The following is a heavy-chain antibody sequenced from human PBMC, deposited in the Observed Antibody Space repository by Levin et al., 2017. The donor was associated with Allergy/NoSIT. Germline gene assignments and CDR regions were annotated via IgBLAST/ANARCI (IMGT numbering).Heavy chain of an antibody. J-gene: IGHJ4*02. D-gene: IGHD1-26*01. CDR2: IYTSGST. V-gene: IGHV4-4*07. CDR3: ARDGVYSGSSTEYYFDY. Sequence: ESLKISCTVSGGSISSYYWSWIRQPAGKGLEWIGRIYTSGSTNYNPSLKSRVTMSVDTSKNQFSLKLSSVTAADTAVYYCARDGVYSGSSTEYYFDYWGQGTLVTVSS. CDR1: GGSISSYY.